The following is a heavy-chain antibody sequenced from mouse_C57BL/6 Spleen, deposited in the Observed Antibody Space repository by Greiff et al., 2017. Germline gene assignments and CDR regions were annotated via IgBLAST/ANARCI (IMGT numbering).Heavy chain of an antibody. J-gene: IGHJ4*01. CDR2: INPSSGYT. CDR1: GYTFTSYT. D-gene: IGHD1-1*01. Sequence: QVHVKQSGAELARPGASVKMSCKASGYTFTSYTMHWVKQRPGQGLEWIGYINPSSGYTKYNQKFKDKATLTADKSSSTAYMQLSSLTSEDSAVYYCASPYGSSYAMDYWGQGTSVTVSS. V-gene: IGHV1-4*01. CDR3: ASPYGSSYAMDY.